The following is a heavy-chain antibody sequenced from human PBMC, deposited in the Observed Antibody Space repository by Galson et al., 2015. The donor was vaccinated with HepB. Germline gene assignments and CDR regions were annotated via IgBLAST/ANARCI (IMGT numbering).Heavy chain of an antibody. V-gene: IGHV3-72*01. Sequence: LRLSCAVSGFTLGEHDMDWVRQAPWKGREWIGRTKNKAQDYFTQYAASVNGRFDISRDVSRNSVFLHMRSLEIEDTAVYYCVNWQSGRPIWGQGTQVTVSS. CDR3: VNWQSGRPI. CDR1: GFTLGEHD. J-gene: IGHJ4*02. CDR2: TKNKAQDYFT. D-gene: IGHD3-10*01.